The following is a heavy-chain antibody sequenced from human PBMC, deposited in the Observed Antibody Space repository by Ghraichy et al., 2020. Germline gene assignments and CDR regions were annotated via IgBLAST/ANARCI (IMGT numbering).Heavy chain of an antibody. CDR3: AKGYYYDSSGYYYETSLYDY. Sequence: GGSLRLSCAASGFTFSSYAMSWVRQAPGKGLEWVSAISGSGGSTYYADSVKGRFTISRDNSKNTLYLQMNSLRAEDTAVYYCAKGYYYDSSGYYYETSLYDYWGQGTLVTVSS. CDR2: ISGSGGST. V-gene: IGHV3-23*01. CDR1: GFTFSSYA. D-gene: IGHD3-22*01. J-gene: IGHJ4*02.